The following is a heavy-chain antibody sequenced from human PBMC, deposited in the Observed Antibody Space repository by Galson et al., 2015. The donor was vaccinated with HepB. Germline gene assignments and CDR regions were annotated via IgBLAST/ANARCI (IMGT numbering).Heavy chain of an antibody. V-gene: IGHV3-30*04. D-gene: IGHD1-26*01. CDR1: GFPFSSYS. J-gene: IGHJ6*02. Sequence: SLRLSCATSGFPFSSYSMNWVRQAPGKGLEWVAVISYDGSNKYYADSVKGRFTISRDNSKNTLYLQMNSLRAEDTAVYYCARAYSGTFYGMDVWGQGTTVTVSS. CDR2: ISYDGSNK. CDR3: ARAYSGTFYGMDV.